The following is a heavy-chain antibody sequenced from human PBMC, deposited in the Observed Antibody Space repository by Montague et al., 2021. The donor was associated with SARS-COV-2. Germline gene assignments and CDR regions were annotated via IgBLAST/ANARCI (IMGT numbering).Heavy chain of an antibody. J-gene: IGHJ6*02. CDR2: IYSGGDT. D-gene: IGHD2-2*02. CDR3: ARAELQYCSRGNCYINHYGMDV. CDR1: GFSVSNNY. V-gene: IGHV3-53*01. Sequence: SLRLSCAASGFSVSNNYMTWVRQAPGKGLEWVSFIYSGGDTYYAYSVKGRFTISRDKSKNTLFLQMNSLRAEDTAVYYCARAELQYCSRGNCYINHYGMDVWGRGTTVTVSS.